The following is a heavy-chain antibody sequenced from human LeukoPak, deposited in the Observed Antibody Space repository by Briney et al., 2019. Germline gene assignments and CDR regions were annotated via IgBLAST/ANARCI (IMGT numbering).Heavy chain of an antibody. CDR2: IYYSGST. CDR1: GGSISSSSYY. CDR3: ARVASRNWFDP. J-gene: IGHJ5*02. Sequence: SETLSLTCSVPGGSISSSSYYWGWIRQPPGKGLECIGSIYYSGSTYYNPSLKSRVTISVDTSKNQFSLKLRSVTAADTAVYYCARVASRNWFDPWGQGTLVTVSS. D-gene: IGHD1-26*01. V-gene: IGHV4-39*07.